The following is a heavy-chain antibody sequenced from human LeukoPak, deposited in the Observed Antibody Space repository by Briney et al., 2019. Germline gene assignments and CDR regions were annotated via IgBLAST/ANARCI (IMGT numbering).Heavy chain of an antibody. D-gene: IGHD1-26*01. J-gene: IGHJ4*02. CDR1: GFTFDDYA. V-gene: IGHV3-9*01. CDR3: AKDNRGTYYFYYFDY. CDR2: TSSNSDRT. Sequence: GGSLRLSCATSGFTFDDYAMHWVRQAPGKGLEWVSGTSSNSDRTVYADSVKGRFTISRDNAKKSLYLQMNSLRGEDTALYYCAKDNRGTYYFYYFDYWGQGTPVTVSS.